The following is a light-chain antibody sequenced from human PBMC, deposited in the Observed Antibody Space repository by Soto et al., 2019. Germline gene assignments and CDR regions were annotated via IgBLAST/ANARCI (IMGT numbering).Light chain of an antibody. CDR1: SSDIGSYNL. CDR2: EVT. V-gene: IGLV2-23*02. J-gene: IGLJ3*02. Sequence: QSALSQPASVSGSPGQSVTISCTGTSSDIGSYNLVSWYHHRPGQAPKLVIYEVTRRPLVDSNRFSGSKSGNTASLTIAGLQPDDEGDYYCCSYAGGRTFVVFGGGTKLTVL. CDR3: CSYAGGRTFVV.